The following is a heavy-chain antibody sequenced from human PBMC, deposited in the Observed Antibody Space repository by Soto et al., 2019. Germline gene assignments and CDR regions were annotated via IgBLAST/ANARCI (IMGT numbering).Heavy chain of an antibody. CDR3: ARVVVTGTKEYYYYYGMDV. V-gene: IGHV3-13*05. CDR1: GFTFSAYD. D-gene: IGHD1-7*01. CDR2: IGAADDP. J-gene: IGHJ6*02. Sequence: GESLKISCAASGFTFSAYDMHWVRQTTGKGLEWVSAIGAADDPYYLGSVKGRFTISRENAKNSLYLQMNSLRAEDTAVYYCARVVVTGTKEYYYYYGMDVWGQGTTVTVSS.